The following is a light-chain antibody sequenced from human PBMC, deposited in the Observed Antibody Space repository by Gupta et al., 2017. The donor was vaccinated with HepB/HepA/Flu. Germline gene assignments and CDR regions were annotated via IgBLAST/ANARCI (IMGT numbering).Light chain of an antibody. Sequence: EIVLTQSPGTLSLSPGERATLSCRASQRVSSSYLAWYQQKPGQAPRLLIYGASSRATGIPDRFSGSGSGTEFTLTISRREPEDFAVYYCQQYGSSLRAFGQGTKVEIK. CDR3: QQYGSSLRA. CDR2: GAS. J-gene: IGKJ1*01. CDR1: QRVSSSY. V-gene: IGKV3-20*01.